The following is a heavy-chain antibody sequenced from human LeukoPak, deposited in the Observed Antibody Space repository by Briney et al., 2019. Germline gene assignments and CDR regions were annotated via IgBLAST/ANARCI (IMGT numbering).Heavy chain of an antibody. V-gene: IGHV1-2*02. CDR1: GYTFTGYY. Sequence: GASVKVSCKASGYTFTGYYMHWVRQAPGQGLEWMGWINPNSGGTNYAQKFQGRVTMTRDTSISTAYMELSRLRSDDTAVYYCARLRTVYSSGWQIYYYYYMDVRGKGTTVTISS. CDR2: INPNSGGT. D-gene: IGHD6-19*01. CDR3: ARLRTVYSSGWQIYYYYYMDV. J-gene: IGHJ6*03.